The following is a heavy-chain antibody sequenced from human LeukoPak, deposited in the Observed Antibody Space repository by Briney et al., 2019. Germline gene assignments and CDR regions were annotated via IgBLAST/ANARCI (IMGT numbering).Heavy chain of an antibody. V-gene: IGHV4-34*01. CDR1: GGSFSGYY. D-gene: IGHD5-12*01. J-gene: IGHJ4*02. CDR3: ARADVATSYFDY. Sequence: SETLSLTCAVYGGSFSGYYWSWIRQPPGKGLEWIGEINHSGSTNYNPSLKSRVTISVDTSKKQFSLKLSSVTAADTAVYYCARADVATSYFDYWGQGTLVTVSS. CDR2: INHSGST.